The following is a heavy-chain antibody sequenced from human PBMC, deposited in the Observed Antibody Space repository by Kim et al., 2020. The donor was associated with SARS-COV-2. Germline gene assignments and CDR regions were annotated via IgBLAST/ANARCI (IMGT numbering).Heavy chain of an antibody. Sequence: ASVKVSCKVSSDTFSTYGITWVRQAPGQGLEWMGWINIKNGDTQNAQNFQGRISMTTDTSTSTAYMELWSLTSDDAAVYYCPSDPVGLFDERPYPYYFD. D-gene: IGHD3-3*01. CDR1: SDTFSTYG. CDR2: INIKNGDT. V-gene: IGHV1-18*01. J-gene: IGHJ4*01. CDR3: PSDPVGLFDERPYPYYFD.